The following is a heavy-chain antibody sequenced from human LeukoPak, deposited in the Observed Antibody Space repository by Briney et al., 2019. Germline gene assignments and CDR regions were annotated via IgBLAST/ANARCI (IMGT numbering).Heavy chain of an antibody. D-gene: IGHD3-16*01. V-gene: IGHV4-59*08. Sequence: PSETLSLTCTVSGGSISSYYWSWIRQPPGKGLEWIGYINYSGSTNYNPSLKSRVTISVDTSKNQFSLKLSSVTAADTAVYYCARKDSAGDDYWGQGTLVTVSS. CDR2: INYSGST. CDR3: ARKDSAGDDY. CDR1: GGSISSYY. J-gene: IGHJ4*02.